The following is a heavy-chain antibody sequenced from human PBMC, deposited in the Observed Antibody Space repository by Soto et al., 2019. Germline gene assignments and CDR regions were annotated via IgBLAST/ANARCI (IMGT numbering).Heavy chain of an antibody. CDR2: ISSSSSYI. V-gene: IGHV3-21*01. CDR3: ARVTPGNNLYYFSGLDF. J-gene: IGHJ6*02. CDR1: GFIFSRSA. D-gene: IGHD1-1*01. Sequence: PGGSLRLSCAASGFIFSRSAMNWVRQAPGKGLEWVSSISSSSSYIYYADSVRGRFTISRDNSKNTLYLQMNTLRPEDTGLYYCARVTPGNNLYYFSGLDFWGQGTSVTVSS.